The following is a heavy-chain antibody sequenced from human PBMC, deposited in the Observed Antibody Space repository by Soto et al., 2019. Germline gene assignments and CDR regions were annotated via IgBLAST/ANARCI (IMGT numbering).Heavy chain of an antibody. V-gene: IGHV4-31*03. CDR1: GGSISSGGYY. Sequence: SETLSLTCTVSGGSISSGGYYWSWIRQHPGKGLEWIGYIYYSGSTYYNPSLKSRVTISVDTSKNQFSLKLSSVTAADTAVYYCARSISGYDLLPIFNWWGQGTLVTVSS. J-gene: IGHJ4*02. CDR2: IYYSGST. CDR3: ARSISGYDLLPIFNW. D-gene: IGHD5-12*01.